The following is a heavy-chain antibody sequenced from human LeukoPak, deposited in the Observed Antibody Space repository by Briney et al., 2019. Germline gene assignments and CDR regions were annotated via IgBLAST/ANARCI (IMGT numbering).Heavy chain of an antibody. Sequence: PSETLSLTCAVYGGSFSVYYWSWIRQPPGKGLEWIGEINHSGSTNYNPSPKSRVTISVDTSKNQFSLKLSSVTAADTAVYYCARGKTGKGLKTYYYDSSGYWPIDYWGQGTLVTVSS. CDR2: INHSGST. D-gene: IGHD3-22*01. CDR3: ARGKTGKGLKTYYYDSSGYWPIDY. CDR1: GGSFSVYY. J-gene: IGHJ4*02. V-gene: IGHV4-34*01.